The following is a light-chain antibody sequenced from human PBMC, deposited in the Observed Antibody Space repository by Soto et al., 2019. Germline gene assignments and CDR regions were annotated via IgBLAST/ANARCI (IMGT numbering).Light chain of an antibody. CDR2: DVY. Sequence: QSVLTQPASVSGSPGQSIAISCTGTSSDVGAYDYVSWYQQHPGKAPKVIISDVYNRPSGVSNRFSGSKSGNTASLTISGLQAGDEADYYCGSYTTSGSVVFGGGTQLTVL. J-gene: IGLJ2*01. CDR1: SSDVGAYDY. V-gene: IGLV2-14*03. CDR3: GSYTTSGSVV.